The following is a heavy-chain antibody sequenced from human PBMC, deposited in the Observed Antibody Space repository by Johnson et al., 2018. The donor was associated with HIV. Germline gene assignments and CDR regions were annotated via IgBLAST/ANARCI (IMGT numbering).Heavy chain of an antibody. Sequence: VQLVESGGGVVQHGRSLRLSCAASGFTFNTYAMYWVRQAPGKGLEWVAIISYDGGNKYCADSVKGRFTISRDNSKNMLYLQMNSLRAADTAVYYCARPGMVILPAGVFDIWGQGTMVTVSS. CDR2: ISYDGGNK. J-gene: IGHJ3*02. V-gene: IGHV3-30*04. CDR3: ARPGMVILPAGVFDI. D-gene: IGHD2-21*01. CDR1: GFTFNTYA.